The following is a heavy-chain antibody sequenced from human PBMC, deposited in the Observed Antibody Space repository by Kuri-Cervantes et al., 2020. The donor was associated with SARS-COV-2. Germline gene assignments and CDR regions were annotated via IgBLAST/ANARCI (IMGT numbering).Heavy chain of an antibody. CDR2: IYYSGST. CDR1: GGSISSYY. V-gene: IGHV4-59*12. Sequence: SETLSLTCTVSGGSISSYYWSWIRQPPGQGLEWLGYIYYSGSTKYNPSLESRATISLDTSRNQFSLVLSSVTAADSAVYYCARSGYYSRGVTYYYMDVWDKGTTVTVSS. D-gene: IGHD3-22*01. J-gene: IGHJ6*03. CDR3: ARSGYYSRGVTYYYMDV.